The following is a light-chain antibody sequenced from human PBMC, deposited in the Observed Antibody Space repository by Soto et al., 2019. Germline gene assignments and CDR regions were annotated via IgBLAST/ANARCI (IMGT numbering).Light chain of an antibody. CDR3: QYYGTSALIYT. CDR2: GAS. V-gene: IGKV3-20*01. CDR1: QSFTNNY. J-gene: IGKJ2*01. Sequence: EIVLTQSPGSLSLSPGERATLSCRASQSFTNNYLAWYQQKPGQAPRLLIYGASIRAAGFPGRFSGSGSGTDFTLTFTRLEAEDFAMYYCQYYGTSALIYTFGPGTKLAIK.